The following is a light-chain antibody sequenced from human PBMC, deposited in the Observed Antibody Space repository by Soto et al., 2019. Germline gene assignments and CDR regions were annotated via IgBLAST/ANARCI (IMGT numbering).Light chain of an antibody. CDR2: KAY. CDR3: QKYDSYSWP. J-gene: IGKJ1*01. V-gene: IGKV1-5*03. Sequence: DIQMTQSPSTLSASVGDRVTITCLAMQRISSRLALYQHKPWKVPKLLIYKAYSLESGVPSRFRGRRSGTEFTTTIRRLQPDDFATYYCQKYDSYSWPFGPGTKAEI. CDR1: QRISSR.